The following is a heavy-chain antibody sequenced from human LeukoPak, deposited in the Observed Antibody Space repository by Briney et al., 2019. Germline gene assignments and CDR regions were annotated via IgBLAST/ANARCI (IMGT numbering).Heavy chain of an antibody. CDR2: ISGSGGST. Sequence: GGSLRLSCAASGFIVSSNYMSWVRQAPGKGLEWVSAISGSGGSTYYADSVKGRFTISRDNSKNTLYLQMNSLRAEDTAVYYCAKDRRERYCSSTSCLPDYWGQGTLVTVSS. CDR3: AKDRRERYCSSTSCLPDY. D-gene: IGHD2-2*01. V-gene: IGHV3-23*01. J-gene: IGHJ4*02. CDR1: GFIVSSNY.